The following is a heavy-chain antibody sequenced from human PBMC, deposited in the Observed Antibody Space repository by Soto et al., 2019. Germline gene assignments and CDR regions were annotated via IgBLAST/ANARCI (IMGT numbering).Heavy chain of an antibody. D-gene: IGHD5-12*01. CDR2: IIPSFGKG. V-gene: IGHV1-69*01. J-gene: IGHJ4*02. Sequence: QVQLVQSGAEAKRPGSSVKVSCKASGGTFSSYAISWVRQAPGQGLEWLGGIIPSFGKGNYQQNFQGRLTITADESTSTVYMELSGMTAGDTAVYYCARERGGYNRGDFEFWGQGTLVTVSS. CDR3: ARERGGYNRGDFEF. CDR1: GGTFSSYA.